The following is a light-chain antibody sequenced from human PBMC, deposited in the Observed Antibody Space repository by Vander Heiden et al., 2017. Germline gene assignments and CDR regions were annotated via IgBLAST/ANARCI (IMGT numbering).Light chain of an antibody. J-gene: IGKJ4*01. CDR1: PTISDY. V-gene: IGKV1-39*01. CDR3: QQSDSSPIT. Sequence: DSHMTHSAPSLSTSLPDSLTITCRASPTISDYLNWYQQKLEKAPKLLIFAASTLATGIPARFSGSGSGTEFTLTISRLQPEDFALYYCQQSDSSPITFGWGTKVDIK. CDR2: AAS.